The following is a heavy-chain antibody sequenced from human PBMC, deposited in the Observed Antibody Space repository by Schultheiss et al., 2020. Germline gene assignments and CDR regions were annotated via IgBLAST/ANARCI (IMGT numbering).Heavy chain of an antibody. J-gene: IGHJ5*02. Sequence: SETLSLTCTVSGGSISSYYWSWIRQPPGKGLEWIGYIYSSGTTNYNPSLKSRVTMSVDTSKNQFSLKLSSVTAADTAVYYCARALPGIAVAALFDPWGQGTLVTVS. CDR2: IYSSGTT. V-gene: IGHV4-59*08. CDR3: ARALPGIAVAALFDP. CDR1: GGSISSYY. D-gene: IGHD6-19*01.